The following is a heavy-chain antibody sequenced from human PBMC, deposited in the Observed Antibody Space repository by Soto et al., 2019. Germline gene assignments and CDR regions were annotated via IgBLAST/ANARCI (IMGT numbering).Heavy chain of an antibody. CDR2: IYSPGST. D-gene: IGHD6-6*01. J-gene: IGHJ4*02. CDR1: GGSISSYY. V-gene: IGHV4-59*01. CDR3: ARDGIAARPIDY. Sequence: QVQLQESGPGLVKPSETLSLTCTVSGGSISSYYWSWIRQSPGKGLEWIGYIYSPGSTNYNPSLKSRVTISLDTSKNQFSLKLSSVTAADTAVYYCARDGIAARPIDYWGQGTLVTVSS.